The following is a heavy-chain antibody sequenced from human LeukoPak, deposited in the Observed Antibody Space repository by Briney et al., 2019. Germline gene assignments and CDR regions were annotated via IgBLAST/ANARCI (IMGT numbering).Heavy chain of an antibody. CDR3: ARDGGYGDNYYYYYMDV. D-gene: IGHD4-17*01. Sequence: GGTLRLSCVASGFTFSSYGMSWVRQAPGKGLEWVSYVSATGYTTSYADSVKGRFTISRDNAKNSLYLQMNSLRAEDTAVYYCARDGGYGDNYYYYYMDVWGKGTTVTVSS. J-gene: IGHJ6*03. CDR2: VSATGYTT. V-gene: IGHV3-23*01. CDR1: GFTFSSYG.